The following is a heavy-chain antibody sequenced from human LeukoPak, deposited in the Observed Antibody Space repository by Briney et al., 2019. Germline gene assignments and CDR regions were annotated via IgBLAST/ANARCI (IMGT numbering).Heavy chain of an antibody. CDR3: ARNYYDFWSNYFDY. CDR2: IYYSGST. J-gene: IGHJ4*02. D-gene: IGHD3-3*01. Sequence: PSETLSLTCTVSGGSISSYYWSWIRQPPGKGLEWIGYIYYSGSTNYNPSLKSRVTISVDTSKNQFFLKLSSVTAADTAVYYCARNYYDFWSNYFDYWGQGTLVTVSS. V-gene: IGHV4-59*08. CDR1: GGSISSYY.